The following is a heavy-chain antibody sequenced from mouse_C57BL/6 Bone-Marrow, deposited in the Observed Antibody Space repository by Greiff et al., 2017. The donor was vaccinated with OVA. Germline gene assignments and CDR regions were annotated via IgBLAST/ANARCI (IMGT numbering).Heavy chain of an antibody. D-gene: IGHD1-1*01. CDR1: GFTFSDYY. Sequence: EVKLMESEGGLVQPGSSMKLSCTASGFTFSDYYMAWVRQVPEKGLEWVANINYDGSSTYYLDSLKSRFIISRDNAKNILYLQMSSLKSEDTATYYCARDGYGSRVPYWYFDVWGTGTTVTVSS. CDR2: INYDGSST. J-gene: IGHJ1*03. V-gene: IGHV5-16*01. CDR3: ARDGYGSRVPYWYFDV.